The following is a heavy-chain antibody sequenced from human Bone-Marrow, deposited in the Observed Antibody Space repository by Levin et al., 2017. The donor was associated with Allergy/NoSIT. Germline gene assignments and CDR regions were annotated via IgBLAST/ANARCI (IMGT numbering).Heavy chain of an antibody. CDR1: GVTVFNNY. D-gene: IGHD3-10*01. CDR3: GRDGPGGGH. V-gene: IGHV3-66*01. J-gene: IGHJ4*02. CDR2: IYSGGDT. Sequence: AGGSLRLSCTASGVTVFNNYFMWVRQAPGKGLEWVSHIYSGGDTNYADSVKGRFSVSRDNSKNTVYLQMNSLRADDTAVYYCGRDGPGGGHWGPGTQVTVSS.